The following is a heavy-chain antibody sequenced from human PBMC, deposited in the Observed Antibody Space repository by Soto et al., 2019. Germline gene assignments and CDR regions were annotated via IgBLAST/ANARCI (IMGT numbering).Heavy chain of an antibody. D-gene: IGHD3-10*01. J-gene: IGHJ4*02. CDR2: ISAYNGNT. V-gene: IGHV1-18*01. Sequence: GASVKVSCKASGYTFTSYGISWVRQAPGQGLEWMGWISAYNGNTNYAQKLQGRVTMTTDTSTSTAYMELRSLRSDDTAVYYCARAPSMVRGVIPFDYWGQGTLVTVSS. CDR1: GYTFTSYG. CDR3: ARAPSMVRGVIPFDY.